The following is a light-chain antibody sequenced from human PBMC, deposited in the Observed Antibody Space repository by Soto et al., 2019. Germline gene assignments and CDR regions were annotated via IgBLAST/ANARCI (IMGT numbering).Light chain of an antibody. J-gene: IGLJ2*01. CDR3: CASAGFSTVV. V-gene: IGLV2-23*01. CDR2: EDT. CDR1: SSDVGSYNL. Sequence: QSALTQPASVSGSPGHSITISCTGTSSDVGSYNLVSWYQQHPGKAPKLIIYEDTKRPSGMSIRFSASKSGNTAYLAISGLRAEDEADYYCCASAGFSTVVFGGGTKLTVL.